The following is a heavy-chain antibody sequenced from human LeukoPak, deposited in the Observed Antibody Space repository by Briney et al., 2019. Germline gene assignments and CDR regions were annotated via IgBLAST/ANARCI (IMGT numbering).Heavy chain of an antibody. CDR3: ARDLETSSGWFNGLVGF. D-gene: IGHD6-19*01. CDR2: ISGYNGNT. Sequence: ASVKVSCKASGYTFTTYGITWVRQAPGQGLEWMGWISGYNGNTYYAQKLQSRVTMTTDTSTSTAYMELRSLRSDDTGVYYCARDLETSSGWFNGLVGFWGQGTLVTVSS. V-gene: IGHV1-18*01. J-gene: IGHJ4*02. CDR1: GYTFTTYG.